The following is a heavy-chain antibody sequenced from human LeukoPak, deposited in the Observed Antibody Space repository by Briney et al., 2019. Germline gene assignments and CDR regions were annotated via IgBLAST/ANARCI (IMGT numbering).Heavy chain of an antibody. D-gene: IGHD3-22*01. CDR3: ARVGYYDSSGYPHDY. CDR2: INHSGST. J-gene: IGHJ4*02. Sequence: SGTLSLTCAVYGGSFSGYYWSWIRQPPGKGLEWIGEINHSGSTNYNPSLKSRVTISVDTSKNQFSLKLSSVTAADTAVYYCARVGYYDSSGYPHDYWGQGTLVTVSS. V-gene: IGHV4-34*01. CDR1: GGSFSGYY.